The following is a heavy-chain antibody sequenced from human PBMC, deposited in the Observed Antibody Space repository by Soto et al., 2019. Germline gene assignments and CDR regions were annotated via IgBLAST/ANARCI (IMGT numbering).Heavy chain of an antibody. J-gene: IGHJ6*02. CDR3: ARAHYDFWRSYNYGMDV. CDR1: GGSISSGGYY. D-gene: IGHD3-3*01. V-gene: IGHV4-31*03. Sequence: SETLSLTCTVSGGSISSGGYYWSWIRQHPGKGLEWIGYIYYSGSTYYNPSLKSRVTISVDTSKNQFSLKLSSVTAADTAVYYCARAHYDFWRSYNYGMDVWGQGTTVTVSS. CDR2: IYYSGST.